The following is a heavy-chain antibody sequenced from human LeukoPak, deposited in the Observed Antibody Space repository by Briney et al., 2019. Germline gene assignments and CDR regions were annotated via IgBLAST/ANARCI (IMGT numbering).Heavy chain of an antibody. CDR3: ATIKRGSIFGYFDF. J-gene: IGHJ4*02. CDR1: GGSLTSHS. CDR2: MIDSVNT. V-gene: IGHV4-59*11. Sequence: SETLSLTCTVSGGSLTSHSWSWIRQPPGRGLEWIGYMIDSVNTKDNPSLKSRLTLSADTSRSQFSLRLSSVTAADTAVYYCATIKRGSIFGYFDFWGQGIKVTVSS. D-gene: IGHD5-18*01.